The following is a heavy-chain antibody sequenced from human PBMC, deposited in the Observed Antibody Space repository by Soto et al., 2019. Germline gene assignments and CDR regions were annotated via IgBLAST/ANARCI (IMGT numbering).Heavy chain of an antibody. V-gene: IGHV3-23*01. CDR3: AKGRYFDASGGCATF. D-gene: IGHD3-9*01. Sequence: EVRLMESGGGFLQPGGSQRLSCVASGFTFNSYAMSCVGQTPEKGLEWVSAISGSGWQTYYAESVQGRFTISRDNSNTTVYLHMNRLRAEDSGIYYCAKGRYFDASGGCATFWCRGTLVTVSS. J-gene: IGHJ2*01. CDR1: GFTFNSYA. CDR2: ISGSGWQT.